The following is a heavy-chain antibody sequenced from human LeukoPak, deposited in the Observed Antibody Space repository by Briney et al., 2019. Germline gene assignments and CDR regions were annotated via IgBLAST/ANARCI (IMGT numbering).Heavy chain of an antibody. CDR1: GGSISSYY. J-gene: IGHJ5*02. Sequence: ETPSLTCTVSGGSISSYYWSWIRQPPGKGLEWIGYIYDSGSTNYNPSLKSRVPMTVDTSKNQFSLKLSSVTAADTAVYYCARDPYCSGGSCYLKWFDPWGQGTL. D-gene: IGHD2-15*01. CDR3: ARDPYCSGGSCYLKWFDP. V-gene: IGHV4-59*12. CDR2: IYDSGST.